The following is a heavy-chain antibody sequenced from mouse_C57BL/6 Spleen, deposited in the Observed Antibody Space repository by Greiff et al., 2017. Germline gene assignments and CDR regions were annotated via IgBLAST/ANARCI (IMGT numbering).Heavy chain of an antibody. CDR2: IDPSDSET. CDR1: GYTFTSYW. J-gene: IGHJ3*01. CDR3: ASYSNYEAWFAY. D-gene: IGHD2-5*01. V-gene: IGHV1-52*01. Sequence: QVQLQQPGAELVRPGSSVKLSCKASGYTFTSYWMHWVKQRPIQGLEWIGNIDPSDSETHYNQKFKDKATLTVDKSSSTAYMQLSSLTSGDSAVYYCASYSNYEAWFAYWGQGTLVTVSA.